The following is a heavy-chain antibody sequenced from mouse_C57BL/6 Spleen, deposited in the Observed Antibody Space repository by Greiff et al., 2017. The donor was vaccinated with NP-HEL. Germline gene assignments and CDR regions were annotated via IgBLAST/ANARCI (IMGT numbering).Heavy chain of an antibody. Sequence: EVQGVESGGGLVKPGGSLKLSCAASGFTLSSYAMSWVRQTPEKRLAWVATISDGGSYTYHPDNVKGRFTISRDNAKNNLYLQMSHLKSEDTAMYYCARDWSSGYGELYAMDYWGQGTSVTVSS. V-gene: IGHV5-4*01. CDR3: ARDWSSGYGELYAMDY. D-gene: IGHD3-2*02. CDR1: GFTLSSYA. J-gene: IGHJ4*01. CDR2: ISDGGSYT.